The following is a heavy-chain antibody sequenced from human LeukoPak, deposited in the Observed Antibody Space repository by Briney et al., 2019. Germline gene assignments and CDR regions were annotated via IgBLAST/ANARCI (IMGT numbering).Heavy chain of an antibody. V-gene: IGHV1-2*02. CDR3: ARAGIQDGYNSHFDY. J-gene: IGHJ4*02. CDR2: INPNSGGT. Sequence: GASVKVSCKATGYTFTGYYTHWVRQAPGQGLEWMGWINPNSGGTNYAQKFQGRVTMTRDTSISTAYMELSRLRSDDTAVYYCARAGIQDGYNSHFDYWGQGTLVTVSS. CDR1: GYTFTGYY. D-gene: IGHD5-24*01.